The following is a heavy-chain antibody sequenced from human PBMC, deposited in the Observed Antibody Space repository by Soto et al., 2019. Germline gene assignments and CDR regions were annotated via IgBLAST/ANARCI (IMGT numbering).Heavy chain of an antibody. D-gene: IGHD4-4*01. CDR2: IYSGGST. Sequence: EVQLVETGGGLIQPGGSLRLSCAASGFTVSSNYMSWVRQAPGKGLEWVSVIYSGGSTYYADSVKGRFTISRDNSKNTLYLQMNSLRAEDTAVYYCARFTVATPSGGMDVWGQGTTVTVSS. CDR3: ARFTVATPSGGMDV. J-gene: IGHJ6*02. V-gene: IGHV3-53*02. CDR1: GFTVSSNY.